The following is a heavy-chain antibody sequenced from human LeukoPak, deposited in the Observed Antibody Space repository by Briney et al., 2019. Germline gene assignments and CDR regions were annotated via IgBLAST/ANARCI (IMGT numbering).Heavy chain of an antibody. Sequence: GGSLRLSCATSGFTFTIFGINWVRQAPGKGPEWVSYIDARSGITYYADSVQGRFTISRDNAKESVFLQMNGLRVDDTAVYYCARTYDFGRGRPGDAFDNWGQGTPLIVSS. CDR1: GFTFTIFG. V-gene: IGHV3-48*01. J-gene: IGHJ3*02. CDR3: ARTYDFGRGRPGDAFDN. CDR2: IDARSGIT. D-gene: IGHD3-3*01.